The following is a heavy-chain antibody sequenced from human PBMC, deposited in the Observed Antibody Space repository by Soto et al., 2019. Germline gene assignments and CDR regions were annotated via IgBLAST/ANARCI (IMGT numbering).Heavy chain of an antibody. J-gene: IGHJ4*02. CDR3: AREERRDGYNDY. V-gene: IGHV3-30-3*01. CDR2: IAYDGSNK. Sequence: QVQLVESGGGVVQPGRSLRLSCAASGFTFSTHAMHWVRQAPGKGLEWVAVIAYDGSNKYYADSVKARFTISRDNSKNILYLQMNGLRGEDTALYYCAREERRDGYNDYWGQGTLVTVSS. CDR1: GFTFSTHA. D-gene: IGHD5-12*01.